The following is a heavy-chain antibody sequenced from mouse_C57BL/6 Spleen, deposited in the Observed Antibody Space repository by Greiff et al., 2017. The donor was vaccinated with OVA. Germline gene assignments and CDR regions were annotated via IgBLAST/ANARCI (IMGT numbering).Heavy chain of an antibody. Sequence: DVMLVESGGGLVQPGGSMKLSCVASGFTFSNYWMNWVRQSPEKGLEWVAQIRLKSDNYATHYAESVKGRFTISRDDSKSSVYLQMNNLRAEDTGIYYCTTGSAWFAYWGQGTLVTVSA. J-gene: IGHJ3*01. V-gene: IGHV6-3*01. CDR2: IRLKSDNYAT. CDR1: GFTFSNYW. CDR3: TTGSAWFAY. D-gene: IGHD4-1*01.